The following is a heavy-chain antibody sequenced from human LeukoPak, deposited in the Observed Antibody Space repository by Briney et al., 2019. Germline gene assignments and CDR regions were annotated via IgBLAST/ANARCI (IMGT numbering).Heavy chain of an antibody. D-gene: IGHD1-1*01. CDR1: GLTFRNYW. Sequence: PGGSLRLSCAVSGLTFRNYWMHWVRQAPGKGPVWVSRINGDGSDISYADSVKGRFTISRDNAKNTLSLQMNSLTDDDTALYYCTGGFGHNWSPFENWGQGTLVTVSS. J-gene: IGHJ4*02. V-gene: IGHV3-74*01. CDR3: TGGFGHNWSPFEN. CDR2: INGDGSDI.